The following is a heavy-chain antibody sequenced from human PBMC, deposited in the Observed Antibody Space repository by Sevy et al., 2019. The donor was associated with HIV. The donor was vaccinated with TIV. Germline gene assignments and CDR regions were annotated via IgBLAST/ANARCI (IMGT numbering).Heavy chain of an antibody. CDR3: ARLPSDVVDAPGATPGCYFDS. CDR2: TSYSGTT. CDR1: GDSINNYY. V-gene: IGHV4-59*12. J-gene: IGHJ4*02. D-gene: IGHD2-2*02. Sequence: SESLSLTCSVSGDSINNYYWSWIRQPPGKGLEWFGYTSYSGTTNYSPSLKSRVDISVDTSMHHFSLKINSVTAADTAVYYCARLPSDVVDAPGATPGCYFDSWGQGILVTVSS.